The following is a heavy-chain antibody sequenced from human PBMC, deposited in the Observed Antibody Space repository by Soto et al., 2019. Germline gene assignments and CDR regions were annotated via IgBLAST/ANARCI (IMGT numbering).Heavy chain of an antibody. D-gene: IGHD3-10*01. CDR2: ITDTGGDS. Sequence: VQLVESGGGVVQPGRSLRLSCAASGFTFSNYAMHWVRQAPGKGLEWVSVITDTGGDSLYADSVKGRFTISRDNSKNTLYLQMNSLRAEDTAIYYCARASGESYPGSRVFDSWGQGTRVTVSS. J-gene: IGHJ4*02. CDR1: GFTFSNYA. V-gene: IGHV3-23*04. CDR3: ARASGESYPGSRVFDS.